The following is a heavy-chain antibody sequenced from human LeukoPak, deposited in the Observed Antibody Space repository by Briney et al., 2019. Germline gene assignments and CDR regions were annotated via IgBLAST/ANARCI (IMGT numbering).Heavy chain of an antibody. D-gene: IGHD3-22*01. CDR1: GFTFSSYA. CDR2: ISGSGGST. V-gene: IGHV3-23*01. Sequence: GGSLRLSCAASGFTFSSYAMSWVRQAPGKGLEWVSGISGSGGSTYYADSVKGRFTISRDNSKNALYLQMTSLRAEDTAVYYCAKDQVWIVVGSFDYWGQGTLVTVSS. J-gene: IGHJ4*02. CDR3: AKDQVWIVVGSFDY.